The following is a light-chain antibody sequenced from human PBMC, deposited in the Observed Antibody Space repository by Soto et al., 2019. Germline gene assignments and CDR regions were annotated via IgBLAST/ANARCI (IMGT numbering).Light chain of an antibody. J-gene: IGKJ3*01. V-gene: IGKV1-5*03. Sequence: DIQMTQSPSTLSASVGDRVTITCRASQSISSWLAWYQQKPGKAPKLLIYKASTLESGVPPRFSGSGSGTEFTLTISRLQPDDFATYYCQQSFTFGPGTKVDIK. CDR2: KAS. CDR1: QSISSW. CDR3: QQSFT.